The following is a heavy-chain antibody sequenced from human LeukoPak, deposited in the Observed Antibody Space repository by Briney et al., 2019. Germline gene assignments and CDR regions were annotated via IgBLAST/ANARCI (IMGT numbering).Heavy chain of an antibody. CDR2: ISGSGAGT. CDR3: AKDGTVTSSWSHYYFDY. V-gene: IGHV3-23*01. J-gene: IGHJ4*02. D-gene: IGHD6-13*01. Sequence: GGSLRLSCAASGFTFSSYATSWVRQAPGKALEWVSVISGSGAGTYYADSVKGRFTISRDNSKSTLYLQMNSLRAEDTAVYFCAKDGTVTSSWSHYYFDYWGQGTLVTVSS. CDR1: GFTFSSYA.